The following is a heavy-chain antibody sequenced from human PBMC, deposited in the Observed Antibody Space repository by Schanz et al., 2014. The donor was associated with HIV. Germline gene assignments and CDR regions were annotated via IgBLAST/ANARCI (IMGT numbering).Heavy chain of an antibody. J-gene: IGHJ5*02. Sequence: VQLVSSFFVLVQPGGSLRLSCAASGFTFSTYWMHWVRQAPGKGLVWVSRINSDGSSTSYADSVKGRFTISRDNAKNTLYLQMNSLRAEDTAVYYCTREYLGYSSGFDPWGQGTLVTGSS. CDR2: INSDGSST. CDR3: TREYLGYSSGFDP. CDR1: GFTFSTYW. D-gene: IGHD6-19*01. V-gene: IGHV3-74*01.